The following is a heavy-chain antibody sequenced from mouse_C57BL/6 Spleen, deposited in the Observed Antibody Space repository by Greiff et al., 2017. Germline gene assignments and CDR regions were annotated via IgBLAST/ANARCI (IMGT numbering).Heavy chain of an antibody. Sequence: VQLKDSGPELVKPGASVKISCKASGYSFTDYNMNWVKQSNGKSLEWIGVINPNYGTTSYNQKFKGKATLTVDQSSSTAYMQLNSLTSEDSAVYYCARRESIYYDYDGYAMDYWGQGTSVTVSS. CDR1: GYSFTDYN. D-gene: IGHD2-4*01. J-gene: IGHJ4*01. CDR3: ARRESIYYDYDGYAMDY. CDR2: INPNYGTT. V-gene: IGHV1-39*01.